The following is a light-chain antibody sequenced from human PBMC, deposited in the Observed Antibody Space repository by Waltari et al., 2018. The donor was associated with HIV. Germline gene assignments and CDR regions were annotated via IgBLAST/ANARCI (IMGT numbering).Light chain of an antibody. V-gene: IGKV1-33*01. CDR3: QHYKNLPIT. CDR2: DAS. Sequence: DIQMTQSPSSLSASVGDRVTITCQANQDISNNLNWYQQKPGKAPNILIFDASNLQTGVQSRFSGSGSGTDFTLTISSLQPEDVATYFCQHYKNLPITFGQGTRLEIK. CDR1: QDISNN. J-gene: IGKJ5*01.